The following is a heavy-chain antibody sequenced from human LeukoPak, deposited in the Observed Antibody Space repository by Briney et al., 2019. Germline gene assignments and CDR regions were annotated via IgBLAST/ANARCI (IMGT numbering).Heavy chain of an antibody. CDR3: ARGGSCLSAFDF. CDR1: VYTLSSYA. D-gene: IGHD1-26*01. V-gene: IGHV3-53*01. Sequence: GGSLRLSCAASVYTLSSYATSGVPQGPEKGVESVSLIYSGGSTFYADSVMSRFTISRDNSKYTLYLQMNGLRAEDSSVYYCARGGSCLSAFDFWGQGTMVTVSS. CDR2: IYSGGST. J-gene: IGHJ3*01.